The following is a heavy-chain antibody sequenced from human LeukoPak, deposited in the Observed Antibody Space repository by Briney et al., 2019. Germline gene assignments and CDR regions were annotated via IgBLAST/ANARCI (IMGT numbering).Heavy chain of an antibody. V-gene: IGHV3-23*01. J-gene: IGHJ4*02. CDR1: GFTFASYA. CDR2: ITNNGDTT. CDR3: AGSKDSFDY. Sequence: PGGSLRLSCAASGFTFASYAMRWVRQAPGKGLEWVSSITNNGDTTYYADSVKGRFTISRDNPKNTLYLQMNSLRAEDTAVYYCAGSKDSFDYWGQGTLVTVSS.